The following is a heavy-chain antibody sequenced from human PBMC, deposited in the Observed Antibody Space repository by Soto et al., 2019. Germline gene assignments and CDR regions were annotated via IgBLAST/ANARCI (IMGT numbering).Heavy chain of an antibody. Sequence: ASVKVSCKASGYTFTGYYMHWVRQAPGQGLEWMGWINPNSGGTNYAQKFQGRVTMTMDTSISTAYMELSRLRSDDTAVDYCARGDIVVVTAVEYYYYYYGMDVWGQGTTVTVSS. J-gene: IGHJ6*02. CDR3: ARGDIVVVTAVEYYYYYYGMDV. CDR2: INPNSGGT. CDR1: GYTFTGYY. V-gene: IGHV1-2*02. D-gene: IGHD2-2*01.